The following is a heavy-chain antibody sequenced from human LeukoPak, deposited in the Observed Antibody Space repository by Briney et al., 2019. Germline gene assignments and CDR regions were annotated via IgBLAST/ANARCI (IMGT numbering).Heavy chain of an antibody. Sequence: SETLSLTCTVSGGSISDYYWSWIRQSAGKGLEWIGRMYISGASNYNPSLKSRVTMSLDTSKNQTSLKLNSVTAADTAVYYCARAQQLDSEYFQHWGQGTLVTVSS. D-gene: IGHD6-13*01. V-gene: IGHV4-4*07. CDR2: MYISGAS. CDR3: ARAQQLDSEYFQH. J-gene: IGHJ1*01. CDR1: GGSISDYY.